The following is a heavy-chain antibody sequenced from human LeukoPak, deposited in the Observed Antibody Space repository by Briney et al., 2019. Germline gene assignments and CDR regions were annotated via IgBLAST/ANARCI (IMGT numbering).Heavy chain of an antibody. J-gene: IGHJ3*01. CDR3: ATISRNFGAFDV. Sequence: GGSLRLSCAAFGFSVTDSQMTWVRQAPGKGLKWVSALYTGGGAYYADSLQGRFTISNDNSKNTLYLHINVARAEDTAVYYCATISRNFGAFDVWGQGTMVTV. D-gene: IGHD3-3*02. V-gene: IGHV3-66*01. CDR2: LYTGGGA. CDR1: GFSVTDSQ.